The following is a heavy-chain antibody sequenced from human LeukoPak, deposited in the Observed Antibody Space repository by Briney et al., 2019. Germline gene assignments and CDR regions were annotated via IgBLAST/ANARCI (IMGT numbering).Heavy chain of an antibody. D-gene: IGHD3-10*01. Sequence: PGGSLRLSCAASGFTFSSYWMSWVRQAPGKGLEWVSGVSWNGAYTEYADSVRGRFTISRDNAKKSLYLQMNSLRVDDTALYYCARRKGPYGSGTYYDSWGQGTLVSVSS. CDR2: VSWNGAYT. J-gene: IGHJ4*02. CDR1: GFTFSSYW. CDR3: ARRKGPYGSGTYYDS. V-gene: IGHV3-20*04.